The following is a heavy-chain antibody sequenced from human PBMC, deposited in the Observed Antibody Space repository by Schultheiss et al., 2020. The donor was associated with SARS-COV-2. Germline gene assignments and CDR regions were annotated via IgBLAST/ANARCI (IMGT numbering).Heavy chain of an antibody. CDR2: IYYSGST. J-gene: IGHJ5*02. CDR3: ARPRHYYDSSGPSRFDP. CDR1: GGSISSYY. D-gene: IGHD3-22*01. Sequence: SETLSLTCTVSGGSISSYYWSWIRQPPGKGLEWIGYIYYSGSTNYNPSLKSRVTISVDTSKNQFSLKLSSVTAADTAVYYCARPRHYYDSSGPSRFDPWGQGTLVTVSS. V-gene: IGHV4-59*12.